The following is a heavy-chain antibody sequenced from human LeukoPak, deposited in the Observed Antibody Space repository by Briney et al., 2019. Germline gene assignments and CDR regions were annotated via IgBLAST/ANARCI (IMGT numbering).Heavy chain of an antibody. CDR1: GGSISSGSYY. CDR3: ARGGRFLEWYYYYGMDV. D-gene: IGHD3-3*01. V-gene: IGHV4-61*02. Sequence: SETLSLTCTVSGGSISSGSYYWSWIRQPAGKGLEWIGRIYTSGSTNYNPSLKSRVTISVDTSKNQFSLKLSSVTAADTAGYYWARGGRFLEWYYYYGMDVWGQGTTVTVSS. J-gene: IGHJ6*02. CDR2: IYTSGST.